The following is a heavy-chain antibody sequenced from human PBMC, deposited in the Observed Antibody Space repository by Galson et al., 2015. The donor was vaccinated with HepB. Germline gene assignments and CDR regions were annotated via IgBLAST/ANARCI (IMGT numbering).Heavy chain of an antibody. CDR1: GFTFSDYY. Sequence: SLRLSCAASGFTFSDYYMSWIRQAPGKGLEWVSYISSSSSYTNYADSVKGRFTISRDNAKNSLYLQMNSLRAEDTAVYYCARIYSSSWYYFDYWGQGTLVTVSS. CDR3: ARIYSSSWYYFDY. D-gene: IGHD6-13*01. V-gene: IGHV3-11*03. J-gene: IGHJ4*02. CDR2: ISSSSSYT.